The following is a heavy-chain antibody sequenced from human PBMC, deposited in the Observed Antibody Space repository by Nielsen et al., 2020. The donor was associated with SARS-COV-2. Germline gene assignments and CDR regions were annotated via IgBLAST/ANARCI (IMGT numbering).Heavy chain of an antibody. D-gene: IGHD3-16*01. Sequence: WIRQPPGKGLEWIGYIYYSGSSDYNPSLKSRVTISVDTSKNQFSLKLSSVTAADTAVYYCARDADPIYGGFNAFDVWGQGTMVTVSS. CDR3: ARDADPIYGGFNAFDV. V-gene: IGHV4-59*01. CDR2: IYYSGSS. J-gene: IGHJ3*01.